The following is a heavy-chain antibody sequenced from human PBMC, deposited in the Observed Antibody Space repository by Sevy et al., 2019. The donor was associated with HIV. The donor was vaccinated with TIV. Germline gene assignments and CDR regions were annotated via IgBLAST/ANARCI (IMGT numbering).Heavy chain of an antibody. V-gene: IGHV1-69*10. CDR1: GGTFSSYA. J-gene: IGHJ6*03. CDR3: ARGRYNWNYYYMDV. D-gene: IGHD1-20*01. CDR2: IIPILGIA. Sequence: SVKVSCKASGGTFSSYAISWVRQAPGQGLEWMGGIIPILGIANYAQKFQGRVTITADKSTSTAYMELSSLRSEDTAVYYCARGRYNWNYYYMDVWGKWTTVTVSS.